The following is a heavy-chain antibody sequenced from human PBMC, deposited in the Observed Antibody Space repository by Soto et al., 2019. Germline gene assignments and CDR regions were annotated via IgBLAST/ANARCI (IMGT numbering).Heavy chain of an antibody. CDR3: ARHVSDDFWSGYYTYNYYGMGV. CDR2: IYPGDSDT. Sequence: GESLKISCKGSGYSFTSYWIGWVRQMPGKGLEWMGIIYPGDSDTRYSPSFQGQVTISADKSISTAYLQWSSLKASDTAMYYCARHVSDDFWSGYYTYNYYGMGVCGRGPTATASS. D-gene: IGHD3-3*01. CDR1: GYSFTSYW. V-gene: IGHV5-51*01. J-gene: IGHJ6*04.